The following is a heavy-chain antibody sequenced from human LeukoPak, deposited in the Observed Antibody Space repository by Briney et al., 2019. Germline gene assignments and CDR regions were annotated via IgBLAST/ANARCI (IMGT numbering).Heavy chain of an antibody. Sequence: PGGSLRLSSAPSGYTFSSHAMSSVPQAPGKGLECVSAISNSGGSTYYADSVKGRFTISRDNSRNTLYLQMNSLRAEDTAIYYCALRGGQPDPFDYWGQGTLVTVST. D-gene: IGHD3-10*01. J-gene: IGHJ4*02. CDR1: GYTFSSHA. V-gene: IGHV3-23*01. CDR2: ISNSGGST. CDR3: ALRGGQPDPFDY.